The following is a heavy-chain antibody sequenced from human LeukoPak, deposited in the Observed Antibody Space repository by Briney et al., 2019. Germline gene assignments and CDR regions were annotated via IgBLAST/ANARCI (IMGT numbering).Heavy chain of an antibody. J-gene: IGHJ4*02. CDR2: ISWNSGSI. CDR3: AKSRGSGSYSPSFDY. D-gene: IGHD3-10*01. V-gene: IGHV3-9*01. CDR1: GFTFDDYA. Sequence: GGPLRLSCAASGFTFDDYAMHWVRQAPGKGLEWVSGISWNSGSIGYADSVKGRFTISRDNAKNSLYLQMNSLRAEDTALYYCAKSRGSGSYSPSFDYWGQGTLVTVSS.